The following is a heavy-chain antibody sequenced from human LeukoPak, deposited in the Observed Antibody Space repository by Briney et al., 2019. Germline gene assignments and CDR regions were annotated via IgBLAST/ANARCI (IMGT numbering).Heavy chain of an antibody. D-gene: IGHD3-9*01. J-gene: IGHJ3*02. V-gene: IGHV4-34*01. Sequence: KPSETLSLTCAVYGGSFSGYYWSWIRQPPGKGLEWIGEINHSGSTNYNPSLKSRVTISVDTSKNQFSLKLSSVAAADTAVYYCTRGPQVLRYFDWLLIGGAFDIWGQGTMVTVSS. CDR2: INHSGST. CDR3: TRGPQVLRYFDWLLIGGAFDI. CDR1: GGSFSGYY.